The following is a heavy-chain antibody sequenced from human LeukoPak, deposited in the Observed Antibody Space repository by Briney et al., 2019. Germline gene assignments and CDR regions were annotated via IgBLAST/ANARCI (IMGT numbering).Heavy chain of an antibody. CDR1: GGTFSSYA. CDR2: IIPIFGTA. CDR3: ARDSTEAAAGPNWFDP. D-gene: IGHD6-13*01. J-gene: IGHJ5*02. V-gene: IGHV1-69*05. Sequence: ASVKVSCKASGGTFSSYAISWVRQAPGQGLEWMGRIIPIFGTANYAQKFQGRVTITTDESTSTAYMELSSLRSDDTAVYYCARDSTEAAAGPNWFDPWGQGTLVTVSS.